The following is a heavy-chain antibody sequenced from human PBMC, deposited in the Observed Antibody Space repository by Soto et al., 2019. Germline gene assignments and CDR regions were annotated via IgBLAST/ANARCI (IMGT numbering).Heavy chain of an antibody. V-gene: IGHV4-61*01. CDR1: GGSVSIGSYY. CDR3: ARVARGLRYFDL. D-gene: IGHD5-12*01. CDR2: IYYSGST. Sequence: SETLSLTCTVSGGSVSIGSYYWRCIRQPPGKGLEWIGYIYYSGSTNYNPSLKSRVTISVDTSKNQFSLKLSSVTAADTAVYYCARVARGLRYFDLWGRGTLVTVSS. J-gene: IGHJ2*01.